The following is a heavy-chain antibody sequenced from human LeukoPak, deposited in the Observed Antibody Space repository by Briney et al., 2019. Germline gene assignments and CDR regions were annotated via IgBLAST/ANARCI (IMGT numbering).Heavy chain of an antibody. V-gene: IGHV1-46*01. D-gene: IGHD6-13*01. CDR3: ARQYSSSFWFDP. Sequence: GASVKVSCKTSGYSFTDYNLHWVRQAPGQRLEWMGIIKPDGGDTNYAQKFQGRVFMTRDTSTSTVYMELSSLKSEDTAVYYCARQYSSSFWFDPWGQGTLVTVSS. CDR1: GYSFTDYN. J-gene: IGHJ5*02. CDR2: IKPDGGDT.